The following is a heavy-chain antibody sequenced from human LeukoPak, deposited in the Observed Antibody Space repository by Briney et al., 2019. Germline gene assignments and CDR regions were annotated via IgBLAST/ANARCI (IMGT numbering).Heavy chain of an antibody. V-gene: IGHV1-69*13. CDR1: GGTFSSYA. D-gene: IGHD3-22*01. J-gene: IGHJ4*02. CDR3: ARGRENSSGYYPPDYIFDY. CDR2: IIPIFGTA. Sequence: GASVKVSCKASGGTFSSYAISWVRQAPGQGLEWMGGIIPIFGTANYAQKFQGRVTITADESTSTAYMELSSLRSVDTAVYYCARGRENSSGYYPPDYIFDYWGQGTLVTVSS.